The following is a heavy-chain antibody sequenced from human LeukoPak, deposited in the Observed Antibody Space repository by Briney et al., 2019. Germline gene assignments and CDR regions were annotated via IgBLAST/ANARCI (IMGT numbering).Heavy chain of an antibody. D-gene: IGHD3-10*01. Sequence: GASVKVSCKASGYTFTSYAMHWVRQAPGQRLEWMGWINAGNGNTKYSQKFQGRVTITRDTSASTAYMELSSLRSEDTAVYYCASDFQGSMWFGELFIGYYFDYWGQGTLVTVSS. V-gene: IGHV1-3*01. CDR1: GYTFTSYA. CDR2: INAGNGNT. CDR3: ASDFQGSMWFGELFIGYYFDY. J-gene: IGHJ4*02.